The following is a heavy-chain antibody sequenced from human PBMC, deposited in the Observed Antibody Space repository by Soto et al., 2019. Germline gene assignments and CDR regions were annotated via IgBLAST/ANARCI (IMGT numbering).Heavy chain of an antibody. D-gene: IGHD4-4*01. J-gene: IGHJ6*02. CDR2: IIPIFGTA. V-gene: IGHV1-69*13. CDR1: GGTFSSYA. Sequence: ASVKVSCKASGGTFSSYAISWVRQAPGQGLEWMGGIIPIFGTANYAQKFQGRVTITADESTSSAYMELSSLRSEDTAVYYCARVEGMVSRYSNYRSYYYGMDVWGQGTTVTVSS. CDR3: ARVEGMVSRYSNYRSYYYGMDV.